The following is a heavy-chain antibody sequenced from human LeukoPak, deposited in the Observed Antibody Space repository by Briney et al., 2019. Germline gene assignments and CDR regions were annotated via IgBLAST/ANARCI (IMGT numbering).Heavy chain of an antibody. Sequence: GGSLRLSRAASGFTFSSYSMNWVRQAPGKRLEWVSSISSSSSYIYYADSVKGRFTISRDNAKNSLYLQMSSLRAEDTAVYYCARVVSGYDYYYYYGMDVWGQGTTVTVSS. CDR3: ARVVSGYDYYYYYGMDV. D-gene: IGHD5-12*01. V-gene: IGHV3-21*01. J-gene: IGHJ6*02. CDR1: GFTFSSYS. CDR2: ISSSSSYI.